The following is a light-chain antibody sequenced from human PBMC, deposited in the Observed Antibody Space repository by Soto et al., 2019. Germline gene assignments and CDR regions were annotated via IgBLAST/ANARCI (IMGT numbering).Light chain of an antibody. V-gene: IGKV3-20*01. J-gene: IGKJ1*01. Sequence: EIVMTQSPATLSVSPGERATLSCRAGQSVNSNYLAWYQQKPGQAPRLLLYGISKRATGITDRFSGSGSGTDFTLTISRLEPEDFAVYYCQQYVSSPWAFGQGTKVDIK. CDR1: QSVNSNY. CDR3: QQYVSSPWA. CDR2: GIS.